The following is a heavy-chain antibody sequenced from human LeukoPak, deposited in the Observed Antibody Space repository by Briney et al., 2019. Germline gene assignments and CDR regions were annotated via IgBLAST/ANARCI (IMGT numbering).Heavy chain of an antibody. J-gene: IGHJ4*02. V-gene: IGHV3-30*04. D-gene: IGHD3-16*02. CDR3: ARDRGISFYFDY. CDR1: GFTFSSYA. Sequence: PGGSLRLSCAASGFTFSSYAMHWVRQAPGKGLEWVAVISYDGSNKYYADSVKGRFTISRDNSKNTLYLQMNSLRAEDTAVYYCARDRGISFYFDYWGQGTLVTVSS. CDR2: ISYDGSNK.